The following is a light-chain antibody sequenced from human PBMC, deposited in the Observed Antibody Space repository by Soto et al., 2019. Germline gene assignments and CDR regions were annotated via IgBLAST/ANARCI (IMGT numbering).Light chain of an antibody. CDR1: QSVSSNY. Sequence: EIVLTQSPGTLSLSPGERATLSCRASQSVSSNYLAWYQQKPGQAPRLLIYGASSRATGIPDRFSGSGSGTDFTLTISRLEHEDSAVYYCQQYGDSLFTFGPGTKVDI. CDR2: GAS. CDR3: QQYGDSLFT. V-gene: IGKV3-20*01. J-gene: IGKJ3*01.